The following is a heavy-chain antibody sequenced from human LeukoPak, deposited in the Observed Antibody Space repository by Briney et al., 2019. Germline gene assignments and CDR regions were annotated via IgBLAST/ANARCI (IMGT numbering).Heavy chain of an antibody. J-gene: IGHJ1*01. Sequence: SSVKVSCKACGGTFSSYAISWVRQAPGQGLESMGGIIPIFGTANYAQKFQGRVTITADESTSTAYMELSSLRSEDTAVYYCARDPQKIGSTSAEYFQHWGQGTLVTVSS. CDR2: IIPIFGTA. CDR3: ARDPQKIGSTSAEYFQH. V-gene: IGHV1-69*01. CDR1: GGTFSSYA. D-gene: IGHD6-13*01.